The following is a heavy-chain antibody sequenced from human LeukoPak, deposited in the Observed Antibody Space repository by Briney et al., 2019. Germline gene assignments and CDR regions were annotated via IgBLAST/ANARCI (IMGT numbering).Heavy chain of an antibody. Sequence: SETLSLTCTVPGGSINSSSYYWGWIRQPPGKGLECIGSIYYSGSTYYNPSLKSRVTISVDTSKNQFSLKLSSVTAADTAVYYCARDALTKGYAFDIWGQGTMVTVSS. D-gene: IGHD3-9*01. CDR2: IYYSGST. V-gene: IGHV4-39*07. CDR1: GGSINSSSYY. J-gene: IGHJ3*02. CDR3: ARDALTKGYAFDI.